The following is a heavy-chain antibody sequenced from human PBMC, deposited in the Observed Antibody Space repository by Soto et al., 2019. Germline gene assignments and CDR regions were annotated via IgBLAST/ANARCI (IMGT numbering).Heavy chain of an antibody. Sequence: SETLSLTCTVSGGSISSSSYYWGWIRQPPGKGLEWIGSIYYSGSTYYNPSLKSRVTISVDTSKNQFSLKLSSVTAADTAVYYCARRGPRHVLRYFDWLEPENGNWFDPWGQGTLVTVSS. CDR2: IYYSGST. CDR3: ARRGPRHVLRYFDWLEPENGNWFDP. D-gene: IGHD3-9*01. J-gene: IGHJ5*02. V-gene: IGHV4-39*01. CDR1: GGSISSSSYY.